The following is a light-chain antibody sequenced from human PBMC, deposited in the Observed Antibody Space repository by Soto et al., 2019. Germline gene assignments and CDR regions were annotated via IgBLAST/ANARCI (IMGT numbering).Light chain of an antibody. CDR1: QSVRSY. J-gene: IGKJ4*01. V-gene: IGKV1-39*01. CDR3: QQTSSTPT. Sequence: DIQLTQSPSSLSASVGDRVTVTCRASQSVRSYLHWYQQKPGKAPKLLIYAVSSLQNGVSSRFCGSGSGTDFTLSISNLQPEDLGTYYCQQTSSTPTFGGGTKVEIK. CDR2: AVS.